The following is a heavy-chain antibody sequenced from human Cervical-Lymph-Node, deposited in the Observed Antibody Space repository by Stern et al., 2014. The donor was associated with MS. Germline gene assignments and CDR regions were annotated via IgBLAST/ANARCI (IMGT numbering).Heavy chain of an antibody. J-gene: IGHJ4*02. CDR2: IYYSGST. D-gene: IGHD1-26*01. Sequence: VQLEESGAGLAKPSETLSLTCTVSGCTISNYYWNWIRQPPGRGLEWLANIYYSGSTNYNTSLKSRLTTSVDKTTKQLSSNPRPVTAADTDLYYCARTTAKGSMDYWGRGTLVTVSS. CDR3: ARTTAKGSMDY. V-gene: IGHV4-59*01. CDR1: GCTISNYY.